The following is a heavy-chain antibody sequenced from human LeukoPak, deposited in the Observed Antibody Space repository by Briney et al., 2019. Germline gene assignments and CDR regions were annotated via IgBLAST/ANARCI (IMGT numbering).Heavy chain of an antibody. CDR3: ARHGIRGIAAAGSDY. J-gene: IGHJ4*02. V-gene: IGHV5-51*01. Sequence: GESLKISCKGSGYSFTTYWISWVRQMPGKGLEWMGIIYPGDSDTRYSPSFQGQVTISADKSISTAYLQWSSLKASDTAMYYCARHGIRGIAAAGSDYWGQGTLVTVSS. CDR1: GYSFTTYW. CDR2: IYPGDSDT. D-gene: IGHD6-13*01.